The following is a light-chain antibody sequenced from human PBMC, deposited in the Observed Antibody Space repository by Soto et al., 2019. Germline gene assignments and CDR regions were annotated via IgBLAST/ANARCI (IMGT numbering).Light chain of an antibody. CDR3: SSYTSSNTLV. Sequence: QSALTQPASVSGSPGQSITLSCTGTSSDVCAYNYVSWYQQHPGKAPKLMIYDVSNRPSGVSNRFSGSKSGNTASLTISGLQAEDEADYYCSSYTSSNTLVFGGGTKVTVL. V-gene: IGLV2-14*01. CDR2: DVS. CDR1: SSDVCAYNY. J-gene: IGLJ3*02.